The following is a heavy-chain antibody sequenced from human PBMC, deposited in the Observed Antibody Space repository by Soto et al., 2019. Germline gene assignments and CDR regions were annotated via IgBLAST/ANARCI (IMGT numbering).Heavy chain of an antibody. CDR1: GGSISSYY. Sequence: QVQLQESGPGLVKPSETLSLTCTVSGGSISSYYWSWIRQPPGKGLEWIGYIYYSGSTNYNPSLRSRVTTSVDTSKNQFSLKLSAVTAADTAVYYCARPHGGSSGWDNWFDPWCQGTLVTVSS. CDR3: ARPHGGSSGWDNWFDP. V-gene: IGHV4-59*01. D-gene: IGHD6-25*01. CDR2: IYYSGST. J-gene: IGHJ5*02.